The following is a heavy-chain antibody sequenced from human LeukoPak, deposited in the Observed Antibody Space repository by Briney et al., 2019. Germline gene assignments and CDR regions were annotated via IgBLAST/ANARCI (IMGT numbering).Heavy chain of an antibody. CDR1: GFTFSSYG. V-gene: IGHV3-30*02. CDR2: IRYDGSSK. J-gene: IGHJ5*02. CDR3: AKQLATEINYFDP. D-gene: IGHD1-1*01. Sequence: GGSLRLSCAASGFTFSSYGMHWVRQAPGKGLEWVAFIRYDGSSKYYADSVKGRFTISRDSSKNTLYLQMNSLRAEDTAVYYCAKQLATEINYFDPWGQGTLVTVSS.